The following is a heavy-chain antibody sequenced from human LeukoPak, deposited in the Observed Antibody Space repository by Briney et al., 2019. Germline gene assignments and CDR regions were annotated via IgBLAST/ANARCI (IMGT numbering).Heavy chain of an antibody. D-gene: IGHD4-11*01. CDR1: GGTFSSYT. J-gene: IGHJ6*03. CDR2: IIPILGIA. V-gene: IGHV1-69*04. CDR3: ARDSMTTAGYYYYYYMDV. Sequence: SVKVSCKASGGTFSSYTISWVRQAPGQGLEWMGRIIPILGIADYAQKFQGRVTITADKSTSTAYMELSSLRSEDTAVYYCARDSMTTAGYYYYYYMDVWGKGTTVTVSS.